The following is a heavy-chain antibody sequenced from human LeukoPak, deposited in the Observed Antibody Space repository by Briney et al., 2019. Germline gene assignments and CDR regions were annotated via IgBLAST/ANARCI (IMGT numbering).Heavy chain of an antibody. Sequence: SVKVSCKASGGTFSDYTINWVRQAPGQGLEWMGRIIPIVDIPNYAQKFQGRVTITADKSTSTAYMELSSLRSKDTAVYYCASLPVDTSMVSDYWGQGTLVTVSS. V-gene: IGHV1-69*02. CDR3: ASLPVDTSMVSDY. CDR2: IIPIVDIP. J-gene: IGHJ4*02. D-gene: IGHD5-18*01. CDR1: GGTFSDYT.